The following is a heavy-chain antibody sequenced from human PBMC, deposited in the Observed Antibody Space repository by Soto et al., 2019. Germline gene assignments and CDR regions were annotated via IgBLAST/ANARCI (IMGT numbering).Heavy chain of an antibody. V-gene: IGHV1-3*01. CDR2: INAGNGNA. Sequence: ASVKVSCKASGYTFTSYAMHWVRQAPGQRLEWMGWINAGNGNAKYSQKFQGRVTITRDTSTSTAYMELSSLRSEDTAVYYCATGITGTTAYYYYMDVWGKGTTVTVSS. J-gene: IGHJ6*03. CDR1: GYTFTSYA. D-gene: IGHD1-7*01. CDR3: ATGITGTTAYYYYMDV.